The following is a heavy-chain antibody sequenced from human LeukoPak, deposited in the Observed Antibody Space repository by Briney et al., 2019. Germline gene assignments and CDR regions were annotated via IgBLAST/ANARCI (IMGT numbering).Heavy chain of an antibody. D-gene: IGHD1-26*01. Sequence: GGSLRLSCAASGFTFSSYWMHWVRQAPGKGLVWVSLIKNGGSDTDYADSVKGRFTISRDNAKNTLYLQMNSLKAEDTAVYFCATGSGAYYAYWGQGTLVTVSS. CDR1: GFTFSSYW. CDR3: ATGSGAYYAY. V-gene: IGHV3-74*01. CDR2: IKNGGSDT. J-gene: IGHJ4*02.